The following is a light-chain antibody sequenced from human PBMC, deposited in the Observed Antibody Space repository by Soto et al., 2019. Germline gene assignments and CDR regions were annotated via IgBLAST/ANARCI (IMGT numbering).Light chain of an antibody. CDR3: QQYSRYSFT. Sequence: ESVLTQSPATLSLSPGERATLSCRASPSVSNSLAWYQHKPGQAPRLLIYDASNRATGVPTRFSGSGSGTDFTLTISSLEPEDFAFYYCQQYSRYSFTFGPGTKVEI. CDR2: DAS. CDR1: PSVSNS. J-gene: IGKJ3*01. V-gene: IGKV3-11*01.